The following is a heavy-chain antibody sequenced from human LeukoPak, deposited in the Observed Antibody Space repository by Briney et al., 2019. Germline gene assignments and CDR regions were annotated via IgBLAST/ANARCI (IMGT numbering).Heavy chain of an antibody. Sequence: GGSLRLSCAASGFTFSDYYMSWIRQAPGKGLEWVSYISSSGSTIYYADSVKGRFTISRDNAKNSLYLRMNGLRAEDTAVYYCARELTSTEYDFWSGYCPYFDYWGQGTLVTVSS. CDR3: ARELTSTEYDFWSGYCPYFDY. D-gene: IGHD3-3*01. CDR1: GFTFSDYY. V-gene: IGHV3-11*01. J-gene: IGHJ4*02. CDR2: ISSSGSTI.